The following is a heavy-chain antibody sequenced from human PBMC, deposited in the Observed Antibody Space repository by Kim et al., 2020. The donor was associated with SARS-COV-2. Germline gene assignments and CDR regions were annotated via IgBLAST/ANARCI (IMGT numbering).Heavy chain of an antibody. Sequence: SVKVSCKASGGTFSSYAISWVRQAPGQGLEWMGGIIPIFGTANYAQKFQGRVTITADESTSTAYMELSSLRSEDTAVYYCADSQGVVVVPAAHPPYYYGMDVWGQGTTVTVSS. V-gene: IGHV1-69*13. J-gene: IGHJ6*02. D-gene: IGHD2-2*01. CDR3: ADSQGVVVVPAAHPPYYYGMDV. CDR2: IIPIFGTA. CDR1: GGTFSSYA.